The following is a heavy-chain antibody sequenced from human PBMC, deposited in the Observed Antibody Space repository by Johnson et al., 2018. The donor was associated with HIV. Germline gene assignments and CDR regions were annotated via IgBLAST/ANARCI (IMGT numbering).Heavy chain of an antibody. J-gene: IGHJ3*02. CDR3: ARGGSDVDTAMVDSDAFDI. CDR2: IKQDGSEK. Sequence: VQLVESGGGLVQPGGSLRLSCAASEFTFDGYDMSWVRQAPGKGLEWVANIKQDGSEKYYVDSVKGRFTISRDNAKNSLYLQMNSLRAEDTAVYYCARGGSDVDTAMVDSDAFDIWGQGTMVTVSS. D-gene: IGHD5-18*01. V-gene: IGHV3-7*01. CDR1: EFTFDGYD.